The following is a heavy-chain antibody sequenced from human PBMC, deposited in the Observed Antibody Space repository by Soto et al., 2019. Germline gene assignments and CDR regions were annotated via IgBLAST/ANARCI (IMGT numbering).Heavy chain of an antibody. CDR1: GGSVSSGSYY. V-gene: IGHV4-61*01. J-gene: IGHJ6*02. CDR2: IYYSGST. D-gene: IGHD3-10*01. Sequence: SETLSLTCTVSGGSVSSGSYYWSWIRQPPGKGLEWIGYIYYSGSTNYNPSLKSRVTISVDTSKNQFSLKLSSVTAADTAVYYCARSGPNYYYGMDVWGQGTTVTVSS. CDR3: ARSGPNYYYGMDV.